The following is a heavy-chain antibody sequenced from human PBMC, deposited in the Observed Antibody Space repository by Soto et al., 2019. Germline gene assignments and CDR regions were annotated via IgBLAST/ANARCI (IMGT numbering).Heavy chain of an antibody. CDR2: ISSGGDRI. V-gene: IGHV3-23*01. D-gene: IGHD4-17*01. CDR1: GFTFSSYA. CDR3: AKAPHASDYAGRGFDF. J-gene: IGHJ4*02. Sequence: EVQLLESGGGLEQPGGSLRLSCAASGFTFSSYAMGWVRQAPGKGLEWVSAISSGGDRIYYADSVQGWFTISRDNSKNTLYLQMSSLRAEDTAVFYCAKAPHASDYAGRGFDFWGQGTLVTVSS.